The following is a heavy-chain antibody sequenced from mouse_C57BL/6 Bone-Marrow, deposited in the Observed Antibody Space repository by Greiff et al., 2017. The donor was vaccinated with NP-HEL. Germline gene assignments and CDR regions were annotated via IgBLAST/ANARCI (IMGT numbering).Heavy chain of an antibody. V-gene: IGHV1-61*01. CDR3: ARSRIYYYGSWYFDV. CDR1: GYTFTSYW. CDR2: IYPSASET. J-gene: IGHJ1*03. Sequence: QVRLQQPGAELVRPGSSVKLSCKASGYTFTSYWMDWVKQRPGQGLEWIGNIYPSASETHYNQKFKDKATLTVDKSSSTAYMQRSSLTSEDSAVYYCARSRIYYYGSWYFDVWGTGTTVTVSS. D-gene: IGHD1-1*01.